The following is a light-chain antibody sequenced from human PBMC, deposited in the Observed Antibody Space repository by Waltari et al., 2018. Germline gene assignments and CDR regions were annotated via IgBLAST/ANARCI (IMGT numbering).Light chain of an antibody. J-gene: IGKJ4*01. CDR3: QQYGSSPPVT. CDR1: QSVSSSY. Sequence: EIVLTQSPGPLSLSPGERATLPCRASQSVSSSYLAWYQQKPGQAPRLLIYGASSRATGIPDRFSGSGSGTDFTLTISRLEPEDFAVYYCQQYGSSPPVTFGGGTKVEIK. V-gene: IGKV3-20*01. CDR2: GAS.